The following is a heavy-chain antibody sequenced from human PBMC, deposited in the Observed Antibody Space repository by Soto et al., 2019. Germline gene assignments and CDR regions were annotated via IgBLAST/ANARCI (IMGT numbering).Heavy chain of an antibody. Sequence: QVKLVESGGGVVQPGRSLRLSCAASGFVFNMYGMHWVRQAPGKGLEWVGVIWHDGSGTYYVEALKGRFTISRDNSKNTLFLQTDSLTIEDTAVYYCVRDPVALRNRVRVGYFNLWGRGTQVTVSS. CDR1: GFVFNMYG. CDR3: VRDPVALRNRVRVGYFNL. CDR2: IWHDGSGT. D-gene: IGHD1-26*01. J-gene: IGHJ2*01. V-gene: IGHV3-33*01.